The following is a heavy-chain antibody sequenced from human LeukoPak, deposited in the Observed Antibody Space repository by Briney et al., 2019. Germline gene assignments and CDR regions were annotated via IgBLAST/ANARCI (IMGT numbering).Heavy chain of an antibody. CDR2: INPNSGGT. D-gene: IGHD3-10*01. V-gene: IGHV1-2*04. CDR1: GYTFTGYY. CDR3: ARGYGSGSVLLYYFDY. J-gene: IGHJ4*02. Sequence: ASVKVSCKASGYTFTGYYMHWVRQAPGQGLEWMGWINPNSGGTNYAQKFQGWVTMTRDTSISTAYMELSRLRSDDTAVYYCARGYGSGSVLLYYFDYWGQGTLVTVSS.